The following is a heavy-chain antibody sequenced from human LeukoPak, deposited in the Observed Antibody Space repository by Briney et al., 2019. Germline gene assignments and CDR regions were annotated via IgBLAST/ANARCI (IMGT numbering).Heavy chain of an antibody. V-gene: IGHV5-51*01. Sequence: GESLKISCQSSGYSFTNYWIGWVRQMPGKGLEWMGIIYPGDSETRYSPSFQGQVTISADKSISTAYLQWSSLKASDTAMYYCASRSPYDIGYYRDYWGQGTLVTVSS. J-gene: IGHJ4*02. D-gene: IGHD3-22*01. CDR1: GYSFTNYW. CDR3: ASRSPYDIGYYRDY. CDR2: IYPGDSET.